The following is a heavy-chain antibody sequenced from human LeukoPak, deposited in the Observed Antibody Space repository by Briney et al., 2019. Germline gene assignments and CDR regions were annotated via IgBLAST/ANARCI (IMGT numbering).Heavy chain of an antibody. CDR1: GGSFSGYY. CDR3: ASISTYSSSWSRFDY. D-gene: IGHD6-13*01. V-gene: IGHV4-34*01. J-gene: IGHJ4*02. CDR2: INHSGST. Sequence: SETLSLTCAVYGGSFSGYYWSWIRQPPGKGLEWIGEINHSGSTNYNPSLKSRVTISVDTSKNQFSLKLSSVTAADTAVYYCASISTYSSSWSRFDYWGQGTLVTVSS.